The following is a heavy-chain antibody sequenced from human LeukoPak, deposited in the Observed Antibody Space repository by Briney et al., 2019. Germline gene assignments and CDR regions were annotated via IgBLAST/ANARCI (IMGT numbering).Heavy chain of an antibody. CDR3: ARERGYDY. CDR1: GFTFSSYA. CDR2: ISYDGSNK. J-gene: IGHJ4*02. V-gene: IGHV3-30-3*01. D-gene: IGHD5-18*01. Sequence: GRSLRLSCAASGFTFSSYAMHWVRQAPGKGLEWVAVISYDGSNKYYADPVKGRFTISRDNSKNTLYLQMNSLRAEDMAVYYCARERGYDYWGQGTLVTVSS.